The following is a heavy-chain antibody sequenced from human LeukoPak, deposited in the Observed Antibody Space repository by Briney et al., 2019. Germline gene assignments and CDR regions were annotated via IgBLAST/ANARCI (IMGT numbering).Heavy chain of an antibody. Sequence: SETLSLTCTVSGYSISSGYYWGWIRQPPGKGLEWIGSIYHSGSTYYNPSLKSRVTISVDTSKNQFSLKLSSVTAADTAVYYCAGVEYSSSSTYFDYWGQGTLVTVSS. D-gene: IGHD6-6*01. CDR2: IYHSGST. CDR3: AGVEYSSSSTYFDY. J-gene: IGHJ4*02. V-gene: IGHV4-38-2*02. CDR1: GYSISSGYY.